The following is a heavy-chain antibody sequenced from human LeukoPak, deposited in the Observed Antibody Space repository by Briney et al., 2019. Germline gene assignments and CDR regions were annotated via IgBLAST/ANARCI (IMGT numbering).Heavy chain of an antibody. J-gene: IGHJ3*02. CDR2: LFYSGST. D-gene: IGHD2-21*01. CDR3: ARRAYSVPYAFEI. V-gene: IGHV4-39*01. CDR1: GGSISSGLDF. Sequence: SETLSLTCTVSGGSISSGLDFWGWIRQPPGKGLEWIGTLFYSGSTKYNPPLKSRVNIYAVTSKSQFSLKMTSVTAADTAVYYCARRAYSVPYAFEIWGQGTMVTVS.